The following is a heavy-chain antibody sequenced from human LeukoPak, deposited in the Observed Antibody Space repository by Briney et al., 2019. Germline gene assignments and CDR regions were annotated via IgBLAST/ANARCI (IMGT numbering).Heavy chain of an antibody. Sequence: GESLKISCKFSGYSFTSYCIGGGRQMPGKGLEWMGIIYPGDSGPTYSPSFQGQVTISVDKYINTAYLQWSSLQASDTAMYYCGMSGDRVPLQDDVFDVWGQGTMVTVST. V-gene: IGHV5-51*01. D-gene: IGHD1-26*01. CDR1: GYSFTSYC. CDR2: IYPGDSGP. CDR3: GMSGDRVPLQDDVFDV. J-gene: IGHJ3*01.